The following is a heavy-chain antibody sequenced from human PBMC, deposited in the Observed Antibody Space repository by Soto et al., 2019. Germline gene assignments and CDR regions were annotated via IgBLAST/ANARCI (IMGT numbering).Heavy chain of an antibody. Sequence: GPTLVNPTQTLTLTCNFSDFSLTTRGVGVGWIRQPPGKALEWVALIYWNDDQRYNPSLKSRLTVTKDTSKNHVVLTMTNVDPLDTETYYCPQRYPAYGHDFWGPGTLVTVSS. J-gene: IGHJ4*02. CDR1: DFSLTTRGVG. V-gene: IGHV2-5*01. CDR2: IYWNDDQ. D-gene: IGHD3-10*01. CDR3: PQRYPAYGHDF.